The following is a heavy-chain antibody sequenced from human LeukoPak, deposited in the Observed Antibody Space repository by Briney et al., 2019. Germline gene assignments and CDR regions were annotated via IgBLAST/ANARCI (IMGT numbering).Heavy chain of an antibody. V-gene: IGHV4-39*01. J-gene: IGHJ3*02. CDR1: GGSISSSSYY. CDR3: ARGYSGYDFGEYDAFDI. CDR2: IYYSGST. Sequence: PSETLSLTCTVSGGSISSSSYYWGWLRQPPGKGLEWIGSIYYSGSTYYNPSLKSRVTISVDTSKNQFSLKLSSVTAADTAVYYCARGYSGYDFGEYDAFDIWGQGTMVTVSS. D-gene: IGHD5-12*01.